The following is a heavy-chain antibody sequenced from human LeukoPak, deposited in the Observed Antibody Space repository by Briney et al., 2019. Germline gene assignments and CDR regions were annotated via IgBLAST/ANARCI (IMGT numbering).Heavy chain of an antibody. Sequence: GGSLRLSCAASGFTFSSYGMHWVRQAPGKGLEWVAFIRYDGSNKYYADSVKGRFTISRDNSKNTLYLQMNSLRAEDTAVYYCASSRYDYVWGSYRYRDWGQGTLVTVSS. CDR1: GFTFSSYG. J-gene: IGHJ4*02. CDR2: IRYDGSNK. V-gene: IGHV3-30*02. D-gene: IGHD3-16*02. CDR3: ASSRYDYVWGSYRYRD.